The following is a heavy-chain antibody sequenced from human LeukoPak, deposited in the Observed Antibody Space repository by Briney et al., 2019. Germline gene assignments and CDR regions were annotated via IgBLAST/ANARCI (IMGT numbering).Heavy chain of an antibody. CDR3: AKDPRRYCSSTSCYSNWFDP. Sequence: PGGSLRLSCAASGFTFSSYAMSWVRQAPGKGLERVSAISGSGGSTYYADSVKGRFTISRDNSKNTLYLQMNSLRAEDTAVYYCAKDPRRYCSSTSCYSNWFDPWGQGTLVTVSS. CDR2: ISGSGGST. CDR1: GFTFSSYA. D-gene: IGHD2-2*01. V-gene: IGHV3-23*01. J-gene: IGHJ5*02.